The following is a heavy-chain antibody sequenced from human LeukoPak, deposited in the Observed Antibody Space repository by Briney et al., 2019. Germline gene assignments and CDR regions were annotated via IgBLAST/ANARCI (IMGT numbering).Heavy chain of an antibody. Sequence: GEPLKISFQGSGYSFTSYWIGWVRPIPGKGLEWMGIIYPGDSDTRFSPSFQGQVTISADKSISTAYLQWSSLKASDTAMYYCARHRGYNWNDVGYWGQGTLVTVSS. J-gene: IGHJ4*02. CDR2: IYPGDSDT. CDR3: ARHRGYNWNDVGY. CDR1: GYSFTSYW. D-gene: IGHD1-1*01. V-gene: IGHV5-51*01.